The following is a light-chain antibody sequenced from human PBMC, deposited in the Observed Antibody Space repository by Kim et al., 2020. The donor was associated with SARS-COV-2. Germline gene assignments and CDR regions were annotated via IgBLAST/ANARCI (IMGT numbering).Light chain of an antibody. CDR1: KSLLHSNGFNY. V-gene: IGKV2-28*01. CDR3: MQTLETRLA. CDR2: LGS. J-gene: IGKJ4*01. Sequence: PASSSCLSTKSLLHSNGFNYLDWYLQKPGQSPQLLIYLGSDRASGVPDRFSGSGSGTDFTLKISRVEAEDVGVYYCMQTLETRLAFGGGTKVDIK.